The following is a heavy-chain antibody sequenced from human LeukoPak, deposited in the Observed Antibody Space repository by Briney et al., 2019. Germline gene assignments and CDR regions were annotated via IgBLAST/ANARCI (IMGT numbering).Heavy chain of an antibody. CDR3: ARKDDYGGNSVDY. V-gene: IGHV3-7*01. CDR2: IRQDGSEK. D-gene: IGHD4-23*01. CDR1: GFSLSTYW. Sequence: GGSLRLSCETSGFSLSTYWMSWVRQPPGKGLEWVANIRQDGSEKYYVDSVKGRFTISRDNAKNSLYLQMNSLRAEDTAVYYCARKDDYGGNSVDYWGQGTLVTVSS. J-gene: IGHJ4*02.